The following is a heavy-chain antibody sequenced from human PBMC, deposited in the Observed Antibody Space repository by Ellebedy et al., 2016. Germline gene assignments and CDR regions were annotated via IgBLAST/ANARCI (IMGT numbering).Heavy chain of an antibody. D-gene: IGHD3-16*01. CDR3: ARQARAVSTPWGYGMDV. CDR2: INDSGRT. Sequence: SETLSLTCAVYGGSFSGYYWNWIRQPPGKGLEWIGEINDSGRTNHNPSLKSRITISVETSKSQFSLKVRSVTAADTAVYYCARQARAVSTPWGYGMDVWGQGTTVTVSS. J-gene: IGHJ6*02. V-gene: IGHV4-34*01. CDR1: GGSFSGYY.